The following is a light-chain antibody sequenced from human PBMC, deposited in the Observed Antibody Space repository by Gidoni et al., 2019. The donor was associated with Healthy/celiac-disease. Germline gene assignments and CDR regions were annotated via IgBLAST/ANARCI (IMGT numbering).Light chain of an antibody. V-gene: IGKV1-5*03. CDR1: QGISSW. CDR2: KAS. J-gene: IGKJ2*01. Sequence: DIQMTQPPSTLSASVGDRVTIPCRASQGISSWLAWYQQKPGKAPKLLIYKASSLESGVPSRFSGSGSGTEFTLTISSVQPDDFATYYCKQYNSYSYTFGQGTKVEIK. CDR3: KQYNSYSYT.